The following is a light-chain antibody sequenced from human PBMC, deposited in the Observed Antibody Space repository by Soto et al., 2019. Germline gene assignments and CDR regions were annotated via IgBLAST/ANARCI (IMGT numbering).Light chain of an antibody. Sequence: QSVLTQPASVSGSPGQSITISCTGTNSDVGGYEYVSWYQQHPGKAPKLIIFEVTNRPAGVSSRFSGSKSGNTASLTISGLQGADEADYFCSSYRSGGTYVFGTGTKVTVL. CDR3: SSYRSGGTYV. J-gene: IGLJ1*01. CDR1: NSDVGGYEY. V-gene: IGLV2-14*01. CDR2: EVT.